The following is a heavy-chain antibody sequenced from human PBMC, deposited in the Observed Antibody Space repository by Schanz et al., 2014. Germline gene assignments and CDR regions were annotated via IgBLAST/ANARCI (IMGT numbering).Heavy chain of an antibody. CDR2: IYSGGST. D-gene: IGHD1-26*01. CDR3: ARDLLGKSGNSSAFDI. CDR1: GFTVSSNY. J-gene: IGHJ3*02. V-gene: IGHV3-53*01. Sequence: EVQLVESGGGLIQPGGSLRLSCAASGFTVSSNYMSWVRQAPGKGLEWVSVIYSGGSTYYADSVKGRFTISRDNSKNTLYLQMNSRRAEDTAVYYCARDLLGKSGNSSAFDIWGQGTMVTVSS.